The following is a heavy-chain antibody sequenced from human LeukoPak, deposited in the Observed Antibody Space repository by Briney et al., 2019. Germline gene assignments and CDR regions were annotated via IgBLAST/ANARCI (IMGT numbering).Heavy chain of an antibody. D-gene: IGHD6-13*01. CDR1: GGTFSSYA. J-gene: IGHJ4*02. CDR2: IIPIFGTA. V-gene: IGHV1-69*01. Sequence: ASVKVSCKASGGTFSSYAISWVRQAPGQGLEWMGGIIPIFGTANYAQKFQGRVTITADESTSTAYMELSSLRSEDTAVYYCARVGIAAYLADYWGQGTLVTVSS. CDR3: ARVGIAAYLADY.